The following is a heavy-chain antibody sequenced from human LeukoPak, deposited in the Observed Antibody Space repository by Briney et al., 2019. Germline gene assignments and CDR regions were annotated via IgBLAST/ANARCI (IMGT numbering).Heavy chain of an antibody. Sequence: PSETLSLTCTVSGGSISSGSYYWSWIRQPAGKGLEWIGRIYTSGSTNYNPSLKSRVTISVDTSKNQFSLKLSSVTAADTAVYYCARAAGTGDFDYWGQGTLVTVSS. CDR3: ARAAGTGDFDY. V-gene: IGHV4-61*02. D-gene: IGHD6-13*01. CDR1: GGSISSGSYY. J-gene: IGHJ4*02. CDR2: IYTSGST.